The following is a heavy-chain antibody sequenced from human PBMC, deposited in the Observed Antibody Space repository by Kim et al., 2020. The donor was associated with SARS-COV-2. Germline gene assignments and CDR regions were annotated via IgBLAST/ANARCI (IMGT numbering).Heavy chain of an antibody. CDR2: ISSSSSYI. V-gene: IGHV3-21*01. J-gene: IGHJ1*01. D-gene: IGHD3-16*02. Sequence: GGSLRLSCAASGFTFSSYSMNWVRQAPGKGLEWVSSISSSSSYIYYADSVKGRFTISRDNAKNSLYLQMNSLRAEDTAVYYCARGIYDYVWGSYLGPEYFQHWGQGTLVTVSS. CDR1: GFTFSSYS. CDR3: ARGIYDYVWGSYLGPEYFQH.